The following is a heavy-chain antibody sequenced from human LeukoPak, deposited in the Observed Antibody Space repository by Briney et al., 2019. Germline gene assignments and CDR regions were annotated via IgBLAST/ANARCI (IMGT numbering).Heavy chain of an antibody. V-gene: IGHV3-48*01. CDR1: GFTFSSYS. CDR2: ISSSGSPK. J-gene: IGHJ4*02. CDR3: ARDRNSSGWYYFDY. D-gene: IGHD6-19*01. Sequence: QPGGSLRLSCAASGFTFSSYSMNWVRQAPGKGLEWVSYISSSGSPKYYADSVKGRFTISRDNSRNTVYLQMNSLRAEDTAVYHCARDRNSSGWYYFDYWGRGTQVTVSS.